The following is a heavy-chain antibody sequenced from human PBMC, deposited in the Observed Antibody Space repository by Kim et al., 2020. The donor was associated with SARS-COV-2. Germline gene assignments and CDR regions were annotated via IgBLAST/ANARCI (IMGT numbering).Heavy chain of an antibody. CDR2: ISYDGSNK. Sequence: GGSLRLSCAASGFTFSSYAMHWVRQAPGKGLEWVAVISYDGSNKYYADSVKGRFTISRDNSKNTLYLQMNSLRAEDTAVYYCARDRWIFGVVMTNYYYYGMDVWGQGTTVTVSS. D-gene: IGHD3-3*01. V-gene: IGHV3-30-3*01. CDR1: GFTFSSYA. CDR3: ARDRWIFGVVMTNYYYYGMDV. J-gene: IGHJ6*02.